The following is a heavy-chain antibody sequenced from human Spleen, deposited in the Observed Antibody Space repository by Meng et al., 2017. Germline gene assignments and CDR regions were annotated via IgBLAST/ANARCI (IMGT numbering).Heavy chain of an antibody. CDR2: FVNYVDT. D-gene: IGHD2-15*01. Sequence: QVHLLQSGPALKTPGAPVRVSCKASGYTFGSYGICWVRQAPGQGLEWMGWFVNYVDTYPAPKFQGRVTMTTDTHTNTAFMELRSLTSDDTAVYYCASGTPGRSYCDYWGQGTLVTVSS. V-gene: IGHV1-18*01. CDR3: ASGTPGRSYCDY. CDR1: GYTFGSYG. J-gene: IGHJ4*02.